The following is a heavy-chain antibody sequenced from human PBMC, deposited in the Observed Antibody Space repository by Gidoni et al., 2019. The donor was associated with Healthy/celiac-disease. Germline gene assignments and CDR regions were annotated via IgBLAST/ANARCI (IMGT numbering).Heavy chain of an antibody. CDR3: ARMYNFNSHFDY. CDR1: GGTFSSYA. Sequence: QVQLVQSGAEVKKPGSSVKVSCKASGGTFSSYAISWVRQAPGQGLEWMGGIIPIFGTANYAQKFQGRVTSTAHKSTSTAYMELSSLRSEDTAVYYCARMYNFNSHFDYWGQGTLVTVSS. D-gene: IGHD1-20*01. CDR2: IIPIFGTA. V-gene: IGHV1-69*06. J-gene: IGHJ4*02.